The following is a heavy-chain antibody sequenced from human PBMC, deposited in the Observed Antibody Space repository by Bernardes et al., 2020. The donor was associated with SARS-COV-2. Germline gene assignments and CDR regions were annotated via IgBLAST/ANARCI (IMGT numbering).Heavy chain of an antibody. CDR1: GFIFSNSW. V-gene: IGHV3-74*01. CDR3: QINYYYDMDV. CDR2: INGDGGST. Sequence: GGSLRLSCAASGFIFSNSWLHWVRQAPGPGLVWVSRINGDGGSTSYADSVKGRFTISRDNAKSTLYLQMNSLRAEDTAVYYCQINYYYDMDVWGQGTTVTVSS. J-gene: IGHJ6*02.